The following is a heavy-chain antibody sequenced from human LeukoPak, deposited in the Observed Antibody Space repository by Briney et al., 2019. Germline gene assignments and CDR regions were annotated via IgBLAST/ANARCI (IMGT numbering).Heavy chain of an antibody. CDR3: ARDTIFGDSDY. V-gene: IGHV3-11*04. Sequence: GGSLRLSCAASGFTFSDYFVSWIRQAPGKGLEWVSYISSSGSTIYYADSVKGRFTISRDNAKNSLYLQMNSLRAEDTAVYYCARDTIFGDSDYWGQGTLVTVSS. D-gene: IGHD3-3*01. CDR1: GFTFSDYF. CDR2: ISSSGSTI. J-gene: IGHJ4*02.